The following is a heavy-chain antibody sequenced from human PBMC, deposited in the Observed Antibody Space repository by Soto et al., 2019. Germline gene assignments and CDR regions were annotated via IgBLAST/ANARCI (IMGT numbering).Heavy chain of an antibody. CDR1: GGSINSGGYY. CDR3: AGLGVSGPFDY. Sequence: QVQLQESGPGLVKPSQTLSLTCTVSGGSINSGGYYWSWIRQHPGKGLEWIGHFYYSATTYYNPSLKCRVPFLVDTSKTRPAQKLGSITAADTAVYYCAGLGVSGPFDYWGQGTLATVSS. V-gene: IGHV4-31*03. D-gene: IGHD3-16*01. J-gene: IGHJ4*02. CDR2: FYYSATT.